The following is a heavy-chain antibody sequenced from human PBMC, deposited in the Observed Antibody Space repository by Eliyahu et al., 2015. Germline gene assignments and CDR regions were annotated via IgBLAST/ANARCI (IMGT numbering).Heavy chain of an antibody. CDR1: EFTFSSYT. CDR2: ISSSSTYI. Sequence: VESGGGLVKPGGSLRLSCAASEFTFSSYTMNWVRQAPGXGLEWVSSISSSSTYIYYAXSVKGRFTISRDNANNSLFLQMNSLRVEDTAVYYCARDXGGPVLGYYXGMDVWGQGTRVTVSS. J-gene: IGHJ6*02. CDR3: ARDXGGPVLGYYXGMDV. V-gene: IGHV3-21*01. D-gene: IGHD1-26*01.